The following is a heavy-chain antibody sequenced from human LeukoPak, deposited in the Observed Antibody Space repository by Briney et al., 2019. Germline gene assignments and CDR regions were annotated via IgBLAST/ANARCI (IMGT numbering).Heavy chain of an antibody. J-gene: IGHJ3*02. CDR1: GYTFTRYG. Sequence: GTSVKVSCKASGYTFTRYGVSWVRQAPGQGLEWMGGIIPIFGTANYAQKFQGRVTITTDGSTSTAYMELSSLRSEDTAVYYCARELEAYAFDIWGQGTMVTVSS. CDR3: ARELEAYAFDI. CDR2: IIPIFGTA. V-gene: IGHV1-69*05.